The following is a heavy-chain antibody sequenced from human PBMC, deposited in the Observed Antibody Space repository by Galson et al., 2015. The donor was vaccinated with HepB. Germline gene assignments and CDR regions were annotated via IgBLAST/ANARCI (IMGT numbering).Heavy chain of an antibody. Sequence: SLRLSCAASGFTFSSYGMHWVRQAPGKGLEWVAVIWYDGSNKYYADSVKGRFTISRDNSKNTLYLQMNSLRAEDTAVYYCARTDYSGSYFHPPNYWGQGTLVPGSS. CDR1: GFTFSSYG. D-gene: IGHD1-26*01. V-gene: IGHV3-33*08. J-gene: IGHJ4*02. CDR3: ARTDYSGSYFHPPNY. CDR2: IWYDGSNK.